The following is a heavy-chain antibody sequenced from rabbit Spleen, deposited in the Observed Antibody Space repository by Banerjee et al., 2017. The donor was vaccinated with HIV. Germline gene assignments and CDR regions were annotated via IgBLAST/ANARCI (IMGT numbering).Heavy chain of an antibody. CDR3: VRARPYPFVL. CDR1: GFDLSNYG. V-gene: IGHV1S7*01. J-gene: IGHJ4*01. D-gene: IGHD1-1*01. CDR2: IDPIFSTT. Sequence: QLVESGGGLVQPGGSLKLSCKASGFDLSNYGVSWVRQAPGKGLEWIGYIDPIFSTTHYATWVNGRFTISSHNAQNTLFLQLSSLTAADTATYFCVRARPYPFVLWGPGTLVTVS.